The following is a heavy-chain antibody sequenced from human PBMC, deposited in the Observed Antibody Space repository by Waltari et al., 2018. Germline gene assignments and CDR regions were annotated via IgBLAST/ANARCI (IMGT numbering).Heavy chain of an antibody. D-gene: IGHD6-19*01. J-gene: IGHJ6*02. CDR2: ISSSSSTI. CDR1: GFPFSSYS. Sequence: EVQLVESGGGLVQPGGSLRLSCAASGFPFSSYSMNWVRQAPGKGLEWVSYISSSSSTIYYADSVKGRFTISRDNAKNSLYLQTNSLRAEDTAVYYCARDMARGGYSSGWYNGMDVWGQGTTVTVSS. V-gene: IGHV3-48*01. CDR3: ARDMARGGYSSGWYNGMDV.